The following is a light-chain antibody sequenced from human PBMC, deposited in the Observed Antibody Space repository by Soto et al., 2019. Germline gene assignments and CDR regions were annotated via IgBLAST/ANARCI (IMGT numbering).Light chain of an antibody. CDR1: RSLLHNSNNKNY. V-gene: IGKV4-1*01. CDR2: WAS. Sequence: DIVMTQSPDSMAVSLGERATINCKSSRSLLHNSNNKNYLAWYQQKPGQPPKLLFYWASTRESGVPERFSGSGSERDFNLTISRLRAEDVAVYCCQHYYGIPLTFGGGTQVEIK. J-gene: IGKJ4*01. CDR3: QHYYGIPLT.